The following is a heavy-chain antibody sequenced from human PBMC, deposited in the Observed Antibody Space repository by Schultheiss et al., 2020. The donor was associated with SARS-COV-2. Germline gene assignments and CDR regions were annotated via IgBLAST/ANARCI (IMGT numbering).Heavy chain of an antibody. CDR3: ARDHYGSGRDRLPNYYYGMDV. Sequence: ASVKVSCKASGYTFTSYGISWVRQAPGQGLEWMGWISAYNGNTNYAQKLQGRVTMTTDTSTSTAYMELRSLRSDDTAVYYCARDHYGSGRDRLPNYYYGMDVWGQGTTVTVSS. CDR1: GYTFTSYG. CDR2: ISAYNGNT. V-gene: IGHV1-18*01. J-gene: IGHJ6*02. D-gene: IGHD3-10*01.